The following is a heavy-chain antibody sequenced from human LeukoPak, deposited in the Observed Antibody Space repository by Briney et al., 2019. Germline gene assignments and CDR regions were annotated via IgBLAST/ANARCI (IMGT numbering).Heavy chain of an antibody. CDR2: ISYDGSQK. V-gene: IGHV3-30*19. Sequence: GGSLRLSCAASGFVFSDYGMHWVRQTPGEALEWVAVISYDGSQKYYADSVKGRFTVSRDNSKNTVYLQMNSLRREDTAVYYCARDGGRWLPHEYWGQGTLVTVSS. J-gene: IGHJ4*02. CDR3: ARDGGRWLPHEY. D-gene: IGHD4-23*01. CDR1: GFVFSDYG.